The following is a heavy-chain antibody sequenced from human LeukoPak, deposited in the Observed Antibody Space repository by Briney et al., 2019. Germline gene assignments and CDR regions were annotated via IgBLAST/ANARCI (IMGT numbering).Heavy chain of an antibody. CDR1: GFTFDDYG. J-gene: IGHJ5*02. D-gene: IGHD3-10*01. V-gene: IGHV3-20*04. CDR3: ARDSAWGSMVRGVIMKYNWFDP. CDR2: INWNGGST. Sequence: GGSLRLSCAASGFTFDDYGMSWVRQAPGKGLEWVSGINWNGGSTDYAASVKGRFTISRDNAKNSLYLQMNSLRAEDTGLYFCARDSAWGSMVRGVIMKYNWFDPWGQGTLVTVSP.